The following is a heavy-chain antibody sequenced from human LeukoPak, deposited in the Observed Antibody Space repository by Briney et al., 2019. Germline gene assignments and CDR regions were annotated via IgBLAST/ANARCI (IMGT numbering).Heavy chain of an antibody. CDR3: AKVRDYGEPFDY. V-gene: IGHV3-23*01. D-gene: IGHD4-17*01. CDR2: ISGSGGST. Sequence: GGSLRLSCAASRFTFYTYWMSWVRQAPGKGLEWVSAISGSGGSTYYADSVRGRFTISRDNSKNTLYLQMNSLRAEDTAVYYCAKVRDYGEPFDYWGQGTLVTVSS. CDR1: RFTFYTYW. J-gene: IGHJ4*02.